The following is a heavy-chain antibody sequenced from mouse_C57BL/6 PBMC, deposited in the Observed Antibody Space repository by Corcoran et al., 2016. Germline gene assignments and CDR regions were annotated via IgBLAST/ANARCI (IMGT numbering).Heavy chain of an antibody. CDR2: IIPGSGST. V-gene: IGHV1-75*01. CDR3: SRKRLDVYLDY. Sequence: QVQLQQFGPERVKPGASVKISCKASGYTFTDYYINWVKQRPGQGLEWMGWIIPGSGSTYYNEKFKGKATLTVDKSSCTAYMLPSSLTSEDSAVYFCSRKRLDVYLDYWGQGTTLTVSS. J-gene: IGHJ2*01. CDR1: GYTFTDYY.